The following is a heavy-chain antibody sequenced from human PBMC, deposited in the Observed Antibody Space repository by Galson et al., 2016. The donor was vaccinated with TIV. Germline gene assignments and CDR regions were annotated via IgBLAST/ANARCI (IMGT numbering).Heavy chain of an antibody. Sequence: SVKVPCKASGYNFSNYDINWVRQAAGQGLEWMGWMNPNSSDTGYAEKFQGRLAMTSDTSLHTAFMELSGLRSEDAAVYFCARVSREGGERSTDVKHWGQGTLITVS. J-gene: IGHJ1*01. CDR1: GYNFSNYD. CDR3: ARVSREGGERSTDVKH. CDR2: MNPNSSDT. V-gene: IGHV1-8*02. D-gene: IGHD4-11*01.